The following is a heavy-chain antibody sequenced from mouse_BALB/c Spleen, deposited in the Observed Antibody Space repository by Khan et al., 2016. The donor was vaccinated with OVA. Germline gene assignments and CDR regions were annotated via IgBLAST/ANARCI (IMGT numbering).Heavy chain of an antibody. CDR2: IDYSGSN. CDR1: GDSIISGY. J-gene: IGHJ1*01. V-gene: IGHV3-8*02. D-gene: IGHD2-1*01. Sequence: EVQLQESGPSLVKPSQTLSLTCSVTGDSIISGYWNWIRKFPGNKLEYMGYIDYSGSNYYNPSLKSRISITRDTSKNKYYLQLNSVTTEDTATYYCARWGNPRWYFDVWGAGTTVTVSS. CDR3: ARWGNPRWYFDV.